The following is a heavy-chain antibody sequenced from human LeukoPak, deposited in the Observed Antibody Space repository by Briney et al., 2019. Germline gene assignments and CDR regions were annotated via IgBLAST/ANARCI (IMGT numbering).Heavy chain of an antibody. V-gene: IGHV3-23*01. CDR3: ARDASGSSIGLIDF. CDR1: GFPFNRYA. Sequence: GALKLSLSASGFPFNRYAMSWVRPAPGRGLEGLEGVSGIGGSGGNTYYADLVRGRFSISRDNAKNSLYLHMNSLKADDTAVYYCARDASGSSIGLIDFWGQGTLVTVSS. D-gene: IGHD1-26*01. CDR2: IGGSGGNT. J-gene: IGHJ4*02.